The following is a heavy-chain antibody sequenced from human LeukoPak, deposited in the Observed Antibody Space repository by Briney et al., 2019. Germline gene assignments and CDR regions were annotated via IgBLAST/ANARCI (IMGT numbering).Heavy chain of an antibody. J-gene: IGHJ4*02. CDR2: IYSGSST. D-gene: IGHD5-12*01. CDR3: AMGAIVATIDY. V-gene: IGHV3-66*01. Sequence: GGSLRLSCAASGLTVSSNYMSWVRQAPGKGLEWVSLIYSGSSTYYADSAKGRFTISRDKSKNTLYLQMSSLRVEDTAVYYCAMGAIVATIDYWGQGPLVTVSS. CDR1: GLTVSSNY.